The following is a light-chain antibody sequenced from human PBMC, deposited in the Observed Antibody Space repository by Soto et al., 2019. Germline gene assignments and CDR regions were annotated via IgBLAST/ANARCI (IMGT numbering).Light chain of an antibody. CDR1: QGISNL. CDR3: LQHNSYPYT. CDR2: AAS. V-gene: IGKV1-17*01. J-gene: IGKJ2*01. Sequence: DIQMTQSPSSLSASVGDRVTITCRASQGISNLLGWFQHKPGKAPKRLIYAASSLQGGVPSRFSGSGSGTEFTLTITGLQPEDFADYYCLQHNSYPYTFGQGTKLEIK.